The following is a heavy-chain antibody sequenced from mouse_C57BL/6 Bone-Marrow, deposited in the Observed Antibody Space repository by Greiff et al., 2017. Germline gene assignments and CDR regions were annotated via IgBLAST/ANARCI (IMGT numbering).Heavy chain of an antibody. CDR1: GYTFTSYW. D-gene: IGHD1-1*01. CDR2: IYPGSGST. Sequence: QVQLQQPGAELVKPGASVKMSCKASGYTFTSYWITWVKQRPGQGLEWIGDIYPGSGSTNYNEKFKSKATLTVDTSSSTAYMQLSSLTSEDSAAYYCARGGVTVVEGNYAMDYWGQGTSVTVSS. J-gene: IGHJ4*01. V-gene: IGHV1-55*01. CDR3: ARGGVTVVEGNYAMDY.